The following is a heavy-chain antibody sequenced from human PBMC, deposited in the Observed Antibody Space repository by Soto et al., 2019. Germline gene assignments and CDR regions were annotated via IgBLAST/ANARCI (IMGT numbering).Heavy chain of an antibody. J-gene: IGHJ6*04. D-gene: IGHD2-2*01. Sequence: RPLSLSYATAGIAIRRYATHRVRQAPGKGLEWVAVISYDGSNKYYAACVKGRFTMSRDNSKSKLYLQMNRLRGEDTAVYYCAREGSRTCNYYYYGMDVWGKGTTVTVSS. CDR3: AREGSRTCNYYYYGMDV. CDR2: ISYDGSNK. V-gene: IGHV3-30-3*01. CDR1: GIAIRRYA.